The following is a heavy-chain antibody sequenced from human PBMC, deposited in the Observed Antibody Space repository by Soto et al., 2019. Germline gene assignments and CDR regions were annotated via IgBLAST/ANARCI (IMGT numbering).Heavy chain of an antibody. J-gene: IGHJ5*02. Sequence: PSETLSLTCTVSGGSISSYYWSWIRQPPGKGLEWIGYIYYSGSTNYNPSLKSRVTISVDTSKNQFSLKLSSVTAADTAVCYCARGSYNWNYVGWFDPWGQGTLVTVSS. CDR3: ARGSYNWNYVGWFDP. V-gene: IGHV4-59*01. D-gene: IGHD1-7*01. CDR2: IYYSGST. CDR1: GGSISSYY.